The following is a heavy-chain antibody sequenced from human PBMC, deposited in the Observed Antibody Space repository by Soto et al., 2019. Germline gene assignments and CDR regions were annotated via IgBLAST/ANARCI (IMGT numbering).Heavy chain of an antibody. CDR2: IIPLFGTA. J-gene: IGHJ5*02. CDR1: GGTFSSYG. D-gene: IGHD3-16*01. V-gene: IGHV1-69*01. CDR3: ATCLISRFTARYWFDP. Sequence: KVSCKASGGTFSSYGISWVRQAPGLGLEWMGGIIPLFGTANYAQKFQGRVTITADESTSTVYMELSSLRSEDTAVYYCATCLISRFTARYWFDPWGQGTLVTVSS.